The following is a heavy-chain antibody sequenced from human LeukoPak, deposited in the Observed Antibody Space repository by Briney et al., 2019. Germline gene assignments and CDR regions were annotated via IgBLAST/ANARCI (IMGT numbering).Heavy chain of an antibody. V-gene: IGHV3-73*01. CDR3: TRRGSIAVAGMGDY. J-gene: IGHJ4*02. Sequence: GGSLRLSCAASGFTFSGSAMHWVRQASGKGLEWVGRIGSKANSYATAYAASVKGRFTISRDDSKNTAYLQMNSLKTEDTAVYYCTRRGSIAVAGMGDYWGQGTLVTVSS. CDR1: GFTFSGSA. D-gene: IGHD6-19*01. CDR2: IGSKANSYAT.